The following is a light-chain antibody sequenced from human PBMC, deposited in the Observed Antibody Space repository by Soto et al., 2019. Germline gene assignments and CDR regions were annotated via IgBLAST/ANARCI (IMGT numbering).Light chain of an antibody. CDR1: QSVLHSSNDQNY. CDR2: WAS. J-gene: IGKJ2*01. V-gene: IGKV4-1*01. Sequence: DIVMTQSPNSLAVSLGERATINCKSSQSVLHSSNDQNYLAWYQQKPGQPPNLLIYWASTRESGVPDRFSGSGSGTDFTLTISSLQAEDVAVYYCQQYYSTPYTFGQGTKLEIK. CDR3: QQYYSTPYT.